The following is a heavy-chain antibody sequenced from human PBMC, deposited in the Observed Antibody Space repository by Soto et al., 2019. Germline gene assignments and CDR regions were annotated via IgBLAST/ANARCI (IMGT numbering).Heavy chain of an antibody. CDR3: ARRYSSGLGY. V-gene: IGHV4-39*01. CDR1: GGSISSSSYY. Sequence: SETLSLTCTVSGGSISSSSYYWGWIRQPPGKGLEWIGSIYYSGSTYYNPSLKSRVTISVDTSKNQFSLKLSSVTAADTAVYYCARRYSSGLGYWGQGTLVTVSS. D-gene: IGHD6-19*01. CDR2: IYYSGST. J-gene: IGHJ4*02.